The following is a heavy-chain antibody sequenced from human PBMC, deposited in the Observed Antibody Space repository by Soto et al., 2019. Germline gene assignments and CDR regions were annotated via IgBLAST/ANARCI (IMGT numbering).Heavy chain of an antibody. Sequence: EVQLLESGGGLVQPGGSLRLSCAASGFTFRNYAMNSVRRAPGKGLRWVSSLSSSGGRTYYADAVKGRFTISRDNSNNTLYLQMNGLRADDAAIYYCAKDRMTTVTTSADSWGQGTMVTVSS. CDR3: AKDRMTTVTTSADS. D-gene: IGHD4-17*01. CDR1: GFTFRNYA. V-gene: IGHV3-23*01. J-gene: IGHJ4*02. CDR2: LSSSGGRT.